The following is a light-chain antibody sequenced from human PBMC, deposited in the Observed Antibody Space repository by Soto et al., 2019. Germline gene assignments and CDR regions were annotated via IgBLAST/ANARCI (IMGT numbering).Light chain of an antibody. CDR2: EVT. V-gene: IGLV2-8*01. CDR3: KSYAGSNTYV. CDR1: SSDVGGYNY. J-gene: IGLJ1*01. Sequence: QSVLTQPPSASGSPGQSVTISCTGTSSDVGGYNYVSWYQQHPGKAPKLMIYEVTKRPSGVPDRFSGSKSGNTASLTVSELQAEDEADYFCKSYAGSNTYVFGSGTKVTVL.